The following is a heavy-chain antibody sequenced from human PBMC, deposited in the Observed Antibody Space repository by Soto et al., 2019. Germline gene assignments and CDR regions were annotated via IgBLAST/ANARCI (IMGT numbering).Heavy chain of an antibody. J-gene: IGHJ4*02. V-gene: IGHV4-39*07. Sequence: QLQLQESGPGLVKPSETLSLTCSVSGDSISTSNYYWGWIRQPPGKGLEWIGHLFYSGGTYYNPSLKSLVSISVDTSKNEFSLTLTSITAADTAIYFCARRGGGDYLFDSWGQGILVTVSS. CDR2: LFYSGGT. CDR3: ARRGGGDYLFDS. D-gene: IGHD4-17*01. CDR1: GDSISTSNYY.